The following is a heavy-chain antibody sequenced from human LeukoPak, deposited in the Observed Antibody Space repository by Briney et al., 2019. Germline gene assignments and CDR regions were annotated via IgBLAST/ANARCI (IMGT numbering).Heavy chain of an antibody. V-gene: IGHV4-30-4*08. D-gene: IGHD2-2*01. J-gene: IGHJ5*02. CDR3: ARGNLGYCSSTSCSPFDP. Sequence: SETLSLTCSVSGDSISSRDYYWSWIRQPPGKGLEWVGYIYYSGSTSYNPSLKSRVTISVDTSKNQFSLKLSSVTAADTAVYYCARGNLGYCSSTSCSPFDPWGQGTLVTVSS. CDR2: IYYSGST. CDR1: GDSISSRDYY.